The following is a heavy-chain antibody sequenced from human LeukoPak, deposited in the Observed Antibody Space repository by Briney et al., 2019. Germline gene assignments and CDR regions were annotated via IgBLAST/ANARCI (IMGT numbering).Heavy chain of an antibody. CDR3: ARDRYLPIFGVVRYYYGMDV. CDR2: INHSGST. D-gene: IGHD3-3*01. V-gene: IGHV4-34*01. J-gene: IGHJ6*02. CDR1: GGSFSGYY. Sequence: SETLSLTCAVYGGSFSGYYWSWIRQPPGKGLEWIGEINHSGSTNYNPSLKSRVTISVDTSKNQFSLKLSSVTAADTAVYYCARDRYLPIFGVVRYYYGMDVWGQGTTVTVSS.